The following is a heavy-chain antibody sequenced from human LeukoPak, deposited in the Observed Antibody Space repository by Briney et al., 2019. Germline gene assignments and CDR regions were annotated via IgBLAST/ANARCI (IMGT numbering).Heavy chain of an antibody. CDR1: GGTFSSYA. CDR2: IIPIFGTA. D-gene: IGHD1-26*01. V-gene: IGHV1-69*13. J-gene: IGHJ4*02. Sequence: GASVKVSCKASGGTFSSYAISWVRHAPGQGLEWMGGIIPIFGTANYAQKFQGRVTITADESTSTAYMELSSLRSEDTAVYYCARDRYSGSYHPGGYYFDYWGQGTLVIVSS. CDR3: ARDRYSGSYHPGGYYFDY.